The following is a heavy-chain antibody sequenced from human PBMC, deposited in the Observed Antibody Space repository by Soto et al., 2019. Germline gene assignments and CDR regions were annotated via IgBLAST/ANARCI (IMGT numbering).Heavy chain of an antibody. CDR2: IKSKTDGGTT. Sequence: GGSLRLSCAASGFTFSNAWMNWVRQAPGKGLEWVGRIKSKTDGGTTDYAAPVKGRFTISRDDSKNTLYLQMNSLKTEDTAVYYCTTDPATSIAAQIPYYYYGMDVWGQGTTVTVSS. CDR3: TTDPATSIAAQIPYYYYGMDV. V-gene: IGHV3-15*07. D-gene: IGHD6-6*01. J-gene: IGHJ6*02. CDR1: GFTFSNAW.